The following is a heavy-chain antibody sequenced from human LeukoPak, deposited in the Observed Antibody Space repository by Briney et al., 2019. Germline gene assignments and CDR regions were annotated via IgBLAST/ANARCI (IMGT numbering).Heavy chain of an antibody. V-gene: IGHV1-3*01. Sequence: ASVKVSCKASGYIFSDYAIHWVHQAPGQGLEWMGWINAGNGKTKYSQKFQGRVTITRDTSAGTAYMELSGLRSEDTAVYYCARARWTSTVTTYYLDYWGQGTLVTVSS. CDR1: GYIFSDYA. CDR2: INAGNGKT. J-gene: IGHJ4*02. D-gene: IGHD4-17*01. CDR3: ARARWTSTVTTYYLDY.